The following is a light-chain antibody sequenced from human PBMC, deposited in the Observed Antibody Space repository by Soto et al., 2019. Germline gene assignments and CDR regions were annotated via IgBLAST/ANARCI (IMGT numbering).Light chain of an antibody. Sequence: QSVLTQPPSASGTPGQRVTKSCSGATSNIGANPVNWYRQLPGTAPKLLIYTNDQRPSGVPDRFSGSKSGTSASLAISGLQSEDEADYYCAAWDDSLRGCVFGGGTKLTVL. CDR3: AAWDDSLRGCV. V-gene: IGLV1-44*01. CDR1: TSNIGANP. CDR2: TND. J-gene: IGLJ3*02.